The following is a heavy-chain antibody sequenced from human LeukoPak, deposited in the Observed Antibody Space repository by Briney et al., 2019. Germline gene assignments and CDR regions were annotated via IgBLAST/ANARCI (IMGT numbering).Heavy chain of an antibody. D-gene: IGHD3-10*01. CDR1: GGSIYSSYY. CDR2: IYYSGST. J-gene: IGHJ4*02. Sequence: PSETLSLTCTVSGGSIYSSYYWGRIRQPPGKGLEWIGSIYYSGSTYYNPSLKSRVIISVEMSNNQFSLKVSSVTAADTAVYYCARVNVGPMVHYYFDYWGQGTLVTVSS. V-gene: IGHV4-39*01. CDR3: ARVNVGPMVHYYFDY.